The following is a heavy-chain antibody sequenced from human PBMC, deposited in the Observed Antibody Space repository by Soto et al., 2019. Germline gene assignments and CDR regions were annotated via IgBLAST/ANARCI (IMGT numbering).Heavy chain of an antibody. Sequence: PGGSLRLSCAASGFTFSSYSMNWVLQAPGKGLEWVSSISSSSSYIYYADSVKGRFTISRDNAKNSLYLQMNSLRAEDTAVYYCARVLPPPYYYGSGSDPDCWGQGTLVTVSS. CDR2: ISSSSSYI. D-gene: IGHD3-10*01. V-gene: IGHV3-21*01. CDR1: GFTFSSYS. J-gene: IGHJ4*02. CDR3: ARVLPPPYYYGSGSDPDC.